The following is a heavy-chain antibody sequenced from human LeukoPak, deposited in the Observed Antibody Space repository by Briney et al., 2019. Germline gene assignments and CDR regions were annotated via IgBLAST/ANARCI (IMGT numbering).Heavy chain of an antibody. Sequence: SVKVSCKASGYTFTSYGISWVRRAPGQGLEWMGGIIPIFGTANYAQKFQGRVTITADESTSTAYMDLSSLRSEDTAVYYCARVDEYGDSLPSGDYWGQGTLVTVSS. CDR2: IIPIFGTA. D-gene: IGHD4-17*01. CDR3: ARVDEYGDSLPSGDY. J-gene: IGHJ4*02. CDR1: GYTFTSYG. V-gene: IGHV1-69*13.